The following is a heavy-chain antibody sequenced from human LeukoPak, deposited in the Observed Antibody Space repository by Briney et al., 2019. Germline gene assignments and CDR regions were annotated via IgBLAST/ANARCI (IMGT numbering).Heavy chain of an antibody. V-gene: IGHV3-48*03. D-gene: IGHD2-21*01. CDR2: VSGSGSTK. CDR3: TRESGPPSFHIKY. Sequence: AGGSLRLSCAASGFTLSTFEMNWVRQAPGKGLEWVSCVSGSGSTKAYSDSVKGRFIISKDNAKNSLYLEMNNLRAEDTAVYYCTRESGPPSFHIKYWGQGILVTVSS. CDR1: GFTLSTFE. J-gene: IGHJ4*02.